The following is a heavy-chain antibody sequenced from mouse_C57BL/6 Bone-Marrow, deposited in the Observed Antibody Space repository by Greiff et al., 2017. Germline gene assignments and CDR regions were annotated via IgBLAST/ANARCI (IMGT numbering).Heavy chain of an antibody. J-gene: IGHJ4*01. V-gene: IGHV1-26*01. CDR2: INPNNGGT. CDR3: ARNDYDAMDY. Sequence: EVMLVESGPELVKPGASVKISCKASGYTFTDYYMNWVKQSHGKSLEWIGDINPNNGGTSYNQKFKGKATLTVDKSSSTAYMELRSLTSEDSAVYYCARNDYDAMDYWGQGTSVTVSS. CDR1: GYTFTDYY.